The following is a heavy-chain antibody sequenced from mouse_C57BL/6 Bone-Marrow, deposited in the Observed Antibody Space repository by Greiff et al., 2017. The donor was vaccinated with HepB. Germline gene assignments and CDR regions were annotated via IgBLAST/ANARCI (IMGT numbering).Heavy chain of an antibody. J-gene: IGHJ2*01. Sequence: QVQLQQPGAELVKPGASVKMSCKASGYTFTSYWITWVKQRPGQGLEWIGDIYPGSGSTNYNEKFKSKATLTVDTSSSTAYMQLSSLTSYYSAVYYCARTLHATTSDHWGQGFPLSVSS. V-gene: IGHV1-55*01. CDR2: IYPGSGST. D-gene: IGHD1-1*01. CDR1: GYTFTSYW. CDR3: ARTLHATTSDH.